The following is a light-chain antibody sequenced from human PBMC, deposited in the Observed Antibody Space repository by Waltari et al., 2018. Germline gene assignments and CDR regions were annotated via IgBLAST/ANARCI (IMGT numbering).Light chain of an antibody. CDR3: QSYDSSLSGGV. Sequence: QSVLTQPPSVSGAPGPRVTISCTGSSSNIGAGYYVHWYQQLPGTAPKLLIYGNSNRPSGVPDRFSGSKSGTSASLAITGLQAEDEADYYCQSYDSSLSGGVFGGGTKLTVL. CDR1: SSNIGAGYY. CDR2: GNS. V-gene: IGLV1-40*01. J-gene: IGLJ3*02.